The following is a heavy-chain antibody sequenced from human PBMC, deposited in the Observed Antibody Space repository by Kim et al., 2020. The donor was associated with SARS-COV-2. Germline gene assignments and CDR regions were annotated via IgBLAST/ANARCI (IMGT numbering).Heavy chain of an antibody. J-gene: IGHJ5*02. CDR1: GYTFTSYY. CDR3: ARNRAVDQWLGRPSFDP. CDR2: INPSGGST. Sequence: ASVKVSCKASGYTFTSYYMHWVRQAPGQGLEWMGIINPSGGSTSYAQKFQGRVTMTRDTSTSTVYMELSSLRSEDTAVYYCARNRAVDQWLGRPSFDPWGQGTLVTVSS. D-gene: IGHD6-19*01. V-gene: IGHV1-46*01.